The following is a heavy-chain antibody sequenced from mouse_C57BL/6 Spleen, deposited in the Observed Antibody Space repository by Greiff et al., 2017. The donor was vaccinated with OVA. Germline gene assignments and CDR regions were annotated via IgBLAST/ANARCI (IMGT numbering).Heavy chain of an antibody. V-gene: IGHV5-9*01. J-gene: IGHJ1*03. Sequence: DVQLVESGGGLVKPGGSLKLSCAASGFTFSSYTMSWVRQTPEKRLEWVASISGGGGNTYYPDSVKGRFTITRDNANNTLYLQMSSLRSDDTALYYGARWSNYLYWYFDVWGTGTTVTVSS. D-gene: IGHD2-5*01. CDR2: ISGGGGNT. CDR1: GFTFSSYT. CDR3: ARWSNYLYWYFDV.